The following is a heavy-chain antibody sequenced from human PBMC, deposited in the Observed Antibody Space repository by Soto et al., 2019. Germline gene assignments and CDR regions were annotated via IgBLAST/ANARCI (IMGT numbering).Heavy chain of an antibody. J-gene: IGHJ5*02. CDR2: IIHIFGTA. CDR1: GGTFSSYA. D-gene: IGHD3-22*01. Sequence: QVQLVQSGAEVKKPGSSVKVSCKASGGTFSSYAISWVRQAPGQGLEWMGGIIHIFGTANYAQKFQGRVTITADESTSTAYMELSSLRSEDTAVYYCARDWLKDYYDSSGYLGVGFDPWGQGTLVTVSS. CDR3: ARDWLKDYYDSSGYLGVGFDP. V-gene: IGHV1-69*01.